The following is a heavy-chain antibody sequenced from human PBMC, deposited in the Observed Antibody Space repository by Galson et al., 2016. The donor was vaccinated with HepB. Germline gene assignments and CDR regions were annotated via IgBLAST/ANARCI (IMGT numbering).Heavy chain of an antibody. CDR1: GFTFSTYS. CDR3: ARDSLQVWRLAKAYYFDS. Sequence: SLRLSCAASGFTFSTYSMNWVRQAPGKGLEWVSFISSSSSYIYYAGSVKGRFTISRDNAKNSLYLQMNSLRAEDTAVYYCARDSLQVWRLAKAYYFDSWGQGTLVTVSS. CDR2: ISSSSSYI. J-gene: IGHJ4*02. D-gene: IGHD5-18*01. V-gene: IGHV3-21*01.